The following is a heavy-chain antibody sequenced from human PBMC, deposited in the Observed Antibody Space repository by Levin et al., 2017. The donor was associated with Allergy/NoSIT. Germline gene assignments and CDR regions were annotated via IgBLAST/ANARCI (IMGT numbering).Heavy chain of an antibody. D-gene: IGHD6-6*01. V-gene: IGHV3-21*01. CDR3: AKAHSIPARSDRYYYYGMDV. CDR2: ISSTSTYI. CDR1: GFPFTSYT. J-gene: IGHJ6*02. Sequence: AGESLKISCAASGFPFTSYTLNWVRQAPAKGLEWVSSISSTSTYIYYADSVKGRFTISRDNAKNSLYLQMNSLTAEDTAVYYCAKAHSIPARSDRYYYYGMDVWGQGTTVTVSS.